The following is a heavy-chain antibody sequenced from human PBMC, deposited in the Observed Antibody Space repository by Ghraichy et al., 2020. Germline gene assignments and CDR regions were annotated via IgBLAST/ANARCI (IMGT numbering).Heavy chain of an antibody. CDR1: GFTFGSSW. CDR3: ARNKWNQLGWFDP. J-gene: IGHJ5*02. V-gene: IGHV3-7*01. CDR2: IKQDGSGK. D-gene: IGHD1-20*01. Sequence: SCAASGFTFGSSWMTWVRQAPGKGLEWVANIKQDGSGKYYVDSVKGRFTISRDNAKNSLFLQMNSLKVEDTAVYHCARNKWNQLGWFDPWGQGTLVTVSS.